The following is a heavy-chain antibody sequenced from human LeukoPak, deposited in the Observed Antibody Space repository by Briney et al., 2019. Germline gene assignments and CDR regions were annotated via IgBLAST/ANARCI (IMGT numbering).Heavy chain of an antibody. V-gene: IGHV4-59*01. CDR1: GGSISTYY. CDR2: VYYSGST. CDR3: ARRVASRPVYCFDY. J-gene: IGHJ4*02. Sequence: SETLSLTCTVSGGSISTYYWSWIRQPPGKGLEWIGYVYYSGSTKYNPSLTSRVTISVDTSENQFSLKLTSVTAADTAVYYCARRVASRPVYCFDYWGQGKLVTVSS. D-gene: IGHD2-15*01.